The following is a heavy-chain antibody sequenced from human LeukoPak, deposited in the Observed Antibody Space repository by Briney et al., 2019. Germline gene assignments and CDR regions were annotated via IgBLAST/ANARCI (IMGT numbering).Heavy chain of an antibody. J-gene: IGHJ4*02. CDR3: ARVGVWFGDCRGPFDY. Sequence: GRSLRLSCAASGFTFSSYAMHWVRQAPGKGLEWVAVISYDGSNKYYADSVKGRFTISRDNSKNTLYLQMNSLRAEDTAVYYCARVGVWFGDCRGPFDYWGQGTLVTVSS. CDR2: ISYDGSNK. CDR1: GFTFSSYA. D-gene: IGHD3-10*01. V-gene: IGHV3-30-3*01.